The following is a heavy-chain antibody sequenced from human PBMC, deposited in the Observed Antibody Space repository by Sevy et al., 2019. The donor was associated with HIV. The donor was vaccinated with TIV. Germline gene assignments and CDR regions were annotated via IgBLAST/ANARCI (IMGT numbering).Heavy chain of an antibody. CDR1: GFSFSSYA. CDR2: ISGSGGST. V-gene: IGHV3-23*01. J-gene: IGHJ4*01. D-gene: IGHD6-19*01. Sequence: GGSLRLSCAASGFSFSSYAMSWVRQAPGKGLEWVSGISGSGGSTYYADSVKGRFTISRDNSKNTLYLQMNSLGAEDTALYYCAKDIDSSGYYYFDYWGHGTLVTVSS. CDR3: AKDIDSSGYYYFDY.